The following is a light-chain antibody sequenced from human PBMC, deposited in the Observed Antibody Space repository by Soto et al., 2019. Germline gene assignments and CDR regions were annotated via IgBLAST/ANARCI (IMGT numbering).Light chain of an antibody. J-gene: IGLJ1*01. CDR1: SSNIGSND. CDR3: GTWHSDSYV. V-gene: IGLV1-51*01. CDR2: DNN. Sequence: QSVLTQPPSVSAAPGQKVTIPCSGGSSNIGSNDVCWYQQVPGTAPKVLIYDNNKRPSGIPDRFSGSKSGTSATLGISGLQTGDEVDYYCGTWHSDSYVFGSGTKLTVL.